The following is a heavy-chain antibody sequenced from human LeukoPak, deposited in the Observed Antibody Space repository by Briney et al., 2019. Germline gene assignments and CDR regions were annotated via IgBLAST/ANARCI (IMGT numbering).Heavy chain of an antibody. CDR2: IYYSGST. J-gene: IGHJ6*03. Sequence: PSENLSLTCTVSGGSISSGDYYWSWIRQPPGKGLEWIGYIYYSGSTYYNPSLKSRVTISVDTSKNQFSLKLSSVTAADTAVYYCARTIVVVPAASPQYYYYYMDVWGKGTTVTVSS. V-gene: IGHV4-30-4*08. CDR1: GGSISSGDYY. CDR3: ARTIVVVPAASPQYYYYYMDV. D-gene: IGHD2-2*01.